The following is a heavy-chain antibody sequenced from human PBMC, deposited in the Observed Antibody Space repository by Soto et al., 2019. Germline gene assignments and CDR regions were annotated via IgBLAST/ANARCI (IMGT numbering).Heavy chain of an antibody. D-gene: IGHD1-26*01. CDR1: GYTFSDYY. Sequence: GASVKVSCKASGYTFSDYYVHWVREAPGQGLEWMRWIDPSSGGTIYTQRFQGRVTMTRDTSISTVYMELSRLTSDDTAVYYCAREMGVIGAPGYTWFDPWGQGALVTVSS. CDR2: IDPSSGGT. J-gene: IGHJ5*02. V-gene: IGHV1-2*02. CDR3: AREMGVIGAPGYTWFDP.